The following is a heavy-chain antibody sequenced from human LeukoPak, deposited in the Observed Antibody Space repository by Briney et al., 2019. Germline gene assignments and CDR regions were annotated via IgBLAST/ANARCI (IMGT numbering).Heavy chain of an antibody. CDR2: ISSSGSTI. D-gene: IGHD6-19*01. CDR3: ARGSSSGWYFDY. CDR1: GFTLSSHW. Sequence: GGSLRLSCAASGFTLSSHWMSWVRQAPGKGLEWVSYISSSGSTIYYTDSVKGRFTISRDNAKNSLYLQMNSLRAEDTAVYYCARGSSSGWYFDYWGQGTLVTVSS. V-gene: IGHV3-48*04. J-gene: IGHJ4*02.